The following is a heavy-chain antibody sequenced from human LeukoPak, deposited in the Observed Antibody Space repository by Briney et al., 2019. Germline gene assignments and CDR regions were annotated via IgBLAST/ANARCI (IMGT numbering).Heavy chain of an antibody. V-gene: IGHV7-4-1*02. CDR2: INTNTGNP. CDR1: GYTFTSYA. Sequence: GASVKVSCKASGYTFTSYAMNWVRQAPGQGLEWMGWINTNTGNPTYAQGFTGRFVFSLDTSVSTAYLQISSLKAEDTAVYYCARGPPLGYCTNGVCYRYYYYYYMDVWGKGTTVTVSS. CDR3: ARGPPLGYCTNGVCYRYYYYYYMDV. D-gene: IGHD2-8*01. J-gene: IGHJ6*03.